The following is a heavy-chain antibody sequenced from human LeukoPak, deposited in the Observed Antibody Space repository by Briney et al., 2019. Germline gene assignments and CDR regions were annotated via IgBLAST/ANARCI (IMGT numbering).Heavy chain of an antibody. CDR3: AKTFSEYSYGLIDC. V-gene: IGHV3-30*18. D-gene: IGHD5-18*01. Sequence: GRSLRLSCAASGFTFSSYGMHWVRQAPGKGLEWVAVISYDGSNKYYAGSVKGRFTISRDNSRNTLYLQMNSLRAEDTAVYYCAKTFSEYSYGLIDCWGQGSLVTVSS. CDR1: GFTFSSYG. CDR2: ISYDGSNK. J-gene: IGHJ4*02.